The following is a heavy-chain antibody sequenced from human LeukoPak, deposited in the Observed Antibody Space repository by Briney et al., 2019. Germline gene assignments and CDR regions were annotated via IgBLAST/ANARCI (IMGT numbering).Heavy chain of an antibody. V-gene: IGHV4-34*01. Sequence: PSETLSLTCAVYGGSFSGYYWSWIRQPPGKGLEWIGEINHSGSTNYNPSLKSRVTISVDTSKNQFSLKLSSVTAADTAVYYCARSVYYYDSSGYYLDYWGQGTLVTVSS. J-gene: IGHJ4*02. D-gene: IGHD3-22*01. CDR2: INHSGST. CDR3: ARSVYYYDSSGYYLDY. CDR1: GGSFSGYY.